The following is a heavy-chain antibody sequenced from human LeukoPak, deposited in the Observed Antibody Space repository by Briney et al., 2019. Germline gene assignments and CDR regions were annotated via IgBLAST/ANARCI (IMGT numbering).Heavy chain of an antibody. Sequence: SETLSLTCAVYGGSFSGYYWSWIRQPPGKGLEWIGEINHSGSTNYNPSLKSRVTISVDTSKNQFSLKLSSVTAADTAVYYCASMGHYWGQGTLVTVSS. CDR3: ASMGHY. CDR2: INHSGST. CDR1: GGSFSGYY. D-gene: IGHD3-10*01. V-gene: IGHV4-34*01. J-gene: IGHJ4*02.